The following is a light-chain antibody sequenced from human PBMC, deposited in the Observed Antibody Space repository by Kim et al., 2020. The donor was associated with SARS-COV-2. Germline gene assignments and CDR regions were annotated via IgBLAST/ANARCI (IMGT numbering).Light chain of an antibody. J-gene: IGLJ3*02. CDR3: GTWDSSLSPNWV. V-gene: IGLV1-51*01. CDR1: SSNNGNNY. CDR2: DNN. Sequence: HRITLTCSGSSSNNGNNYVSWYQQFPGTAPKLLIYDNNKRPSGIPDRFSGSKSGTSATLGITGLQTGDEADYYCGTWDSSLSPNWVFGGGTQLTVL.